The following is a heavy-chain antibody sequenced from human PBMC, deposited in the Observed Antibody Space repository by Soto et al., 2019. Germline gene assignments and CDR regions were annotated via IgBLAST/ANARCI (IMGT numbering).Heavy chain of an antibody. CDR1: GGSISSYY. V-gene: IGHV4-59*01. D-gene: IGHD5-12*01. Sequence: ETLSLTCTVSGGSISSYYWSWIRQPPGKGLEWIGYIYYSGSTNYNPSLKSRVTISVDTSKNQFSLKLSSVTAADTAVYYCAREWLGMDVWGQGTTVTVSS. J-gene: IGHJ6*02. CDR3: AREWLGMDV. CDR2: IYYSGST.